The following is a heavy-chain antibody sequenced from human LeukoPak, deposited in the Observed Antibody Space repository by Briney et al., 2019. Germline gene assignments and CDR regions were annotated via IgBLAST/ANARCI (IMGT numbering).Heavy chain of an antibody. Sequence: ASVKVSCKASGYTFTSYGISWVRQAPGQGLEWMGWISAYNGNTVYAQNLQGRVTMTSDTSTSTAYMELRSLTSDDTAVYYCARAVIPVAVKPAFDYWGQGTLVTVSS. CDR2: ISAYNGNT. J-gene: IGHJ4*02. CDR3: ARAVIPVAVKPAFDY. D-gene: IGHD6-13*01. V-gene: IGHV1-18*01. CDR1: GYTFTSYG.